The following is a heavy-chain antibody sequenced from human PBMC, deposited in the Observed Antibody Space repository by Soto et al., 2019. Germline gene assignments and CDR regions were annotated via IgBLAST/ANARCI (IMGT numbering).Heavy chain of an antibody. Sequence: EVQLVESGGGLVQPGRSLRLSCAASGFTFDDYAMHWVRQAPGKGLEWDSGISWNSGSIGYADSVKGRFTISRDNAKNSLYLQMNSLRAEDSALYYCAKELGYSYGYYYYGMDVWGQGTTVTVSS. CDR2: ISWNSGSI. CDR1: GFTFDDYA. CDR3: AKELGYSYGYYYYGMDV. J-gene: IGHJ6*02. V-gene: IGHV3-9*01. D-gene: IGHD5-18*01.